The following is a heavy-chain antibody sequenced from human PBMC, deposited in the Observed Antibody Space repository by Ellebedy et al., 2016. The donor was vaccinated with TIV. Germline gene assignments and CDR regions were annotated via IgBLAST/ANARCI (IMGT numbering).Heavy chain of an antibody. Sequence: PGGSLRLSCAASGFTFSSYAMSWVRQAPGKGLEWVSAISGSGGSTYYADSVKGRCTISRDNSQNTLYLQMNSLRAEDTAVYYCAKYYDSSVSYYFDYWGQGTLVTVSS. CDR2: ISGSGGST. J-gene: IGHJ4*02. V-gene: IGHV3-23*01. D-gene: IGHD3-22*01. CDR3: AKYYDSSVSYYFDY. CDR1: GFTFSSYA.